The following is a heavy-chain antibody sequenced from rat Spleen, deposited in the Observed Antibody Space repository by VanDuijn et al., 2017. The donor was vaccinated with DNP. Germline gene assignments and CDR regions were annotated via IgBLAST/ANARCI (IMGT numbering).Heavy chain of an antibody. CDR1: GFTFSNYY. J-gene: IGHJ1*01. CDR2: ITTGVGST. Sequence: EVQLVESGGGLVQPGRSLKLSCVASGFTFSNYYMAWVRQAPTRGLEWVAYITTGVGSTYYRDSVKGRFTISRDDAKTTLYLQMDSLRSEDTATYYCTTVSNPGTYYWYFDFWGPGTMVTVSS. D-gene: IGHD1-4*01. CDR3: TTVSNPGTYYWYFDF. V-gene: IGHV5-27*01.